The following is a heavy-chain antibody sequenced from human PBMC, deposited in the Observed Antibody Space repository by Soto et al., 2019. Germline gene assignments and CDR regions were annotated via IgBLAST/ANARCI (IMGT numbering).Heavy chain of an antibody. Sequence: QVQLVQSGAEVKKPGASVKVSCKASGYTFTNYGISWVRKAPGQGLEGMGWISAYNGNTKYEEKIQGRVTMTTDTSTGTAYMELRILRSDDTAVYYCAREPNYFDYWGQGTLFTVSS. CDR2: ISAYNGNT. CDR3: AREPNYFDY. V-gene: IGHV1-18*01. CDR1: GYTFTNYG. J-gene: IGHJ4*02.